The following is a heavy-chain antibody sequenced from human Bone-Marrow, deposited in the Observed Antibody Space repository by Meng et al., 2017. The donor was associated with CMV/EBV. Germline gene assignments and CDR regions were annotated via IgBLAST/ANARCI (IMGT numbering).Heavy chain of an antibody. CDR2: IIPILGIA. D-gene: IGHD2-2*02. Sequence: SVKVSCKASGYTFTSYYMHWVRQAPGQGLEWMGRIIPILGIANYAQKFQGRVTITADKSTSTAYMELSSLRSEDTAVYYCARGLGYCSSTSCYTTYWGQGTLVTVSS. CDR3: ARGLGYCSSTSCYTTY. V-gene: IGHV1-69*04. J-gene: IGHJ4*02. CDR1: GYTFTSYY.